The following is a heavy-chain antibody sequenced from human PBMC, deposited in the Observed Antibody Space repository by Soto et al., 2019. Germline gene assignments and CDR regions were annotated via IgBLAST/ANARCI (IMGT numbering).Heavy chain of an antibody. V-gene: IGHV3-48*01. J-gene: IGHJ6*02. D-gene: IGHD6-25*01. Sequence: PGGSLRLSCAASGFTFSSYSMNWVRQAPGKGLEWVSYISSSSSTTYYADSVKGRFTISRDNAKNSLYLQMNSLRAEDTAVYYCAKEMYSSGAYYFYFGMYVWGQATTVTVSS. CDR3: AKEMYSSGAYYFYFGMYV. CDR1: GFTFSSYS. CDR2: ISSSSSTT.